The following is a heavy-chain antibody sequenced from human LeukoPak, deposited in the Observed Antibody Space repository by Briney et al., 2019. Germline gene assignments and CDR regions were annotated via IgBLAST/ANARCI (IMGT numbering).Heavy chain of an antibody. CDR1: GFTFSDYA. D-gene: IGHD5-24*01. J-gene: IGHJ4*02. CDR2: ISSNGGST. V-gene: IGHV3-64*01. CDR3: ARDNLRSRWLQPGDY. Sequence: PGGSLRLSCAASGFTFSDYAMHWVRQPPGKGLECVSAISSNGGSTYYANSVKGRFTISRDNSKNTLYLQMGSLRAEDMAVYYCARDNLRSRWLQPGDYWGQGTLVTVSS.